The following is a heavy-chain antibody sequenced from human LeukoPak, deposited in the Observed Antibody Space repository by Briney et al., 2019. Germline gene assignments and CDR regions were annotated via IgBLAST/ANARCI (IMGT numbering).Heavy chain of an antibody. J-gene: IGHJ4*02. CDR2: ISSESTNI. D-gene: IGHD2-21*02. CDR1: GFNFNIYG. CDR3: SRDGSGSGDV. Sequence: GGSLRLSCAASGFNFNIYGMDWVRQAPGKGLEWVSSISSESTNIYYTDSVKGRFTIARDNAKNSLYLQMNSLIPEDTAVYYCSRDGSGSGDVWGQGTLVTVSS. V-gene: IGHV3-21*01.